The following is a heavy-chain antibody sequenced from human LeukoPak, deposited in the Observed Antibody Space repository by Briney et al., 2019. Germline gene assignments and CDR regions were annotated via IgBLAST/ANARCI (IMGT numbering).Heavy chain of an antibody. D-gene: IGHD1-26*01. V-gene: IGHV3-74*01. Sequence: PGGSLRLSCAASGFTFSDYWMHWVRQAPGKGLVWVSRINSAGSTITYADFVQGRFTISRDNARNTLYLQMNSLRAEDTAIYYCTRGIGYWGQGTLVTVSS. CDR2: INSAGSTI. CDR1: GFTFSDYW. J-gene: IGHJ4*02. CDR3: TRGIGY.